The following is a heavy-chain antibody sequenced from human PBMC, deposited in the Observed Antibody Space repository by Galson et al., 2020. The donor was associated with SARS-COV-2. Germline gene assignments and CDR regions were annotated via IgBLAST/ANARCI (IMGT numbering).Heavy chain of an antibody. CDR2: IYHSGST. CDR1: GYSISSGYY. Sequence: SETLSLTCTVSGYSISSGYYWGWIRQPPGKGLEWIRSIYHSGSTYYNPSLKSRVTISVDTSKNQFSLKLSSVTAADTAVYYCASTRGVGDAFDIWGQGTMVTVSS. CDR3: ASTRGVGDAFDI. V-gene: IGHV4-38-2*02. J-gene: IGHJ3*02. D-gene: IGHD3-10*01.